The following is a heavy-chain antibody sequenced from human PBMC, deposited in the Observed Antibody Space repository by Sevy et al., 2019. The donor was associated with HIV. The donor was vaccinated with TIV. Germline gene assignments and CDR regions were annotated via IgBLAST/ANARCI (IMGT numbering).Heavy chain of an antibody. J-gene: IGHJ4*02. D-gene: IGHD3-3*01. CDR1: GFIFSSYV. CDR3: AGGFWSGFDY. CDR2: ISGHGGST. V-gene: IGHV3-23*01. Sequence: GGSLRLSCAASGFIFSSYVMNWVRQAPGKGLEWVSAISGHGGSTYYVDSVKGRFTISRDNSKNTLDLQMNSLRAEDTAVYYCAGGFWSGFDYWGQGTLVTVSS.